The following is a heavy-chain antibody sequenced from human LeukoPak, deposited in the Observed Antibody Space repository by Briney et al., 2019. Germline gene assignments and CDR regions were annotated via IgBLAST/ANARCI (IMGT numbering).Heavy chain of an antibody. CDR3: VRRDQRFGSGTVNFYYFYMDV. V-gene: IGHV4-34*01. CDR1: GGSFSDYY. D-gene: IGHD3-10*01. CDR2: INHHGST. Sequence: SETLSLTCTVYGGSFSDYYWSWIRQPPGQGLEWIGEINHHGSTNYNPSLKSRLTISVATSKNQFSLNLSSVTAADTAVYYFVRRDQRFGSGTVNFYYFYMDVWGKGTTVTVSS. J-gene: IGHJ6*03.